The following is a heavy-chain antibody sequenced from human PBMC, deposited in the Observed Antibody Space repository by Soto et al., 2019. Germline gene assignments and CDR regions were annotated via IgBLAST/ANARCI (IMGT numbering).Heavy chain of an antibody. CDR3: ARGVAAAGPYPYYYYGMDV. V-gene: IGHV1-2*02. CDR1: GYTFTGYY. CDR2: INPNSGGT. J-gene: IGHJ6*02. D-gene: IGHD6-13*01. Sequence: DSVKVSCKASGYTFTGYYMHWVRQAPGQGLEWMGWINPNSGGTNYAQKFQGRVTMTRDTSISTAYMELSRLRSDDTAVYYCARGVAAAGPYPYYYYGMDVWGQGTTVTVSS.